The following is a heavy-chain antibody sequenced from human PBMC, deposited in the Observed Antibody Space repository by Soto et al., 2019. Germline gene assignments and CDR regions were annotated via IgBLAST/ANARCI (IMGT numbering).Heavy chain of an antibody. V-gene: IGHV3-74*01. Sequence: GGSLRLSCAAPGFTFSSFWMHWVRQAPGKGLVWVSRINNDGSSTAYADSVKGRFTISRDNAKSTLYLQVTSLRAEDTAVYYCARDPLIGNTDYGLDVWGQGTTVTVS. D-gene: IGHD2-21*01. CDR3: ARDPLIGNTDYGLDV. J-gene: IGHJ6*02. CDR1: GFTFSSFW. CDR2: INNDGSST.